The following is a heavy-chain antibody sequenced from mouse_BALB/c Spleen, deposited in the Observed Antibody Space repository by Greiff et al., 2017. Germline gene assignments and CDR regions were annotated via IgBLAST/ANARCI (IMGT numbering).Heavy chain of an antibody. Sequence: DVKLVESGGGLVKPGGSLKLSCAASGFTFSSYAMSWVRQSPEKRLEWVAEISSGGSYTYYPDTVTGRFTISRDNAKNTLYLEMSSLRSEDTAMYYCANYYGSSYEFAYWGQGTLVTVSA. J-gene: IGHJ3*01. D-gene: IGHD1-1*01. CDR2: ISSGGSYT. CDR1: GFTFSSYA. CDR3: ANYYGSSYEFAY. V-gene: IGHV5-9-4*01.